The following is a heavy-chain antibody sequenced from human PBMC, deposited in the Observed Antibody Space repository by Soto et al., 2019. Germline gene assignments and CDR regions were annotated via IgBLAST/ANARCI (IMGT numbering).Heavy chain of an antibody. CDR3: AKSGSHSYFDY. CDR2: ISPNVGAT. D-gene: IGHD1-26*01. J-gene: IGHJ4*02. V-gene: IGHV3-23*01. Sequence: ESGGGLVQPGGSLRLSCAASEFTFSSYAMTWVRLAPGKGLEWVSSISPNVGATYYADAVKGRFTISRDNSKNTLYLQMTSLRADDTALYYCAKSGSHSYFDYWGQGTLVTVSS. CDR1: EFTFSSYA.